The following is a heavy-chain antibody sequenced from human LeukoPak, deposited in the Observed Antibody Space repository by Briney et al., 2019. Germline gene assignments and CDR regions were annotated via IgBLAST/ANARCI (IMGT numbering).Heavy chain of an antibody. D-gene: IGHD6-13*01. CDR3: ARHLDIAASGTFDY. CDR2: IYYSGST. Sequence: SETLSLTCTVSGGSISSHHWSWIRQPPGKGLEWVGYIYYSGSTNYKPSLKSRVTISVDTSKNQFSLKLTSVTAADTAVYYCARHLDIAASGTFDYWGQGTLVTVSS. CDR1: GGSISSHH. V-gene: IGHV4-59*08. J-gene: IGHJ4*02.